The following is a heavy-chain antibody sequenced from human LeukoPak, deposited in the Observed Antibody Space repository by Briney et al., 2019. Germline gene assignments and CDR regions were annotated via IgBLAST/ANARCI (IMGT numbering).Heavy chain of an antibody. CDR2: IRYDRSNK. CDR1: GFTFSSYG. D-gene: IGHD3-22*01. V-gene: IGHV3-30*02. Sequence: PGGSLRLSCAASGFTFSSYGMHWVRQAPGKGLEWVAFIRYDRSNKYYEDSVKGRFTISRDNSKNTLYLQMNSLRAEDTAVYYCAKDQDDSSGYYSDYWGQGTLVTVSS. CDR3: AKDQDDSSGYYSDY. J-gene: IGHJ4*02.